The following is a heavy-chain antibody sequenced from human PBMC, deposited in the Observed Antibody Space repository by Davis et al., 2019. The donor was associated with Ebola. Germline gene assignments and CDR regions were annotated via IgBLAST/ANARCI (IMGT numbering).Heavy chain of an antibody. V-gene: IGHV3-7*01. J-gene: IGHJ4*02. D-gene: IGHD2-15*01. CDR1: GFTFSSYW. CDR3: ARGPPEDVVVVVVAADY. CDR2: IKQDGSEK. Sequence: PGGSLRLSCAVSGFTFSSYWMSWVRQAPGKGLEWVANIKQDGSEKYYVDSVKGRITISRDNAKNSLYLQMNSLRAEDTAVYYCARGPPEDVVVVVVAADYWGQGTLVTVSS.